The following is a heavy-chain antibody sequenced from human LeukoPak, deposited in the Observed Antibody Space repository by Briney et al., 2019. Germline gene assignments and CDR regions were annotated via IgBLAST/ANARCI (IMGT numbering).Heavy chain of an antibody. V-gene: IGHV3-23*01. CDR2: ISGSGDTT. D-gene: IGHD6-25*01. CDR3: AKSSIAAATFDY. Sequence: GGSLRLSCAGSGLIFSTYAMTWVRQAPGKGLEWVSGISGSGDTTYYADSVKGRFTISRDNSKTTLYLQMSSLRAEDTAVYYCAKSSIAAATFDYWGQGTLVTVSS. J-gene: IGHJ4*02. CDR1: GLIFSTYA.